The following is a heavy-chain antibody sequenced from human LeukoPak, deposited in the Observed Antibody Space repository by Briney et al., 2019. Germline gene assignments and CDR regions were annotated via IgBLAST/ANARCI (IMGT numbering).Heavy chain of an antibody. CDR1: GGSFSGYY. D-gene: IGHD3-10*01. V-gene: IGHV4-34*01. Sequence: SETLSLTCAVYGGSFSGYYWSWIRQPPGKGLEWIGEINHSGSTNYNPSLKSRVTISVDTSKNQFSLKLSSVTAADTAVYYCASRRGLRFGESDLGYWGQGTLVTVSS. J-gene: IGHJ4*02. CDR3: ASRRGLRFGESDLGY. CDR2: INHSGST.